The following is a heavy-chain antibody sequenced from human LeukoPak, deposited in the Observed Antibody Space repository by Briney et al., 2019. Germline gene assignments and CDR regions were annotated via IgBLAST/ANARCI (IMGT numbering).Heavy chain of an antibody. D-gene: IGHD2-2*01. V-gene: IGHV4-4*07. J-gene: IGHJ5*02. CDR2: VYSGGST. CDR3: ARGSPSTSAVPAS. Sequence: SETLSLTCTVSGGSISGYYGSWIRQPAGKGLEWIGRVYSGGSTNYNPSFESRVTMSVDTSKNQISLRLSSVTAADTAVYYCARGSPSTSAVPASWGQGTLVTVSS. CDR1: GGSISGYY.